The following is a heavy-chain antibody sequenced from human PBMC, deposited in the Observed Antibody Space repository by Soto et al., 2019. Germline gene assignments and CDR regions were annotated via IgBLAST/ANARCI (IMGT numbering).Heavy chain of an antibody. D-gene: IGHD6-13*01. J-gene: IGHJ6*02. CDR3: AKVTKRAAAGRYEYYKYGMDV. Sequence: PGGSLRLSCAASGFAFSTYALTWVRQAPGKGLEWVSVISGSGGSSYYAASVKGRFTISRDNSKNTLHLQMNGLRAEDTALYYCAKVTKRAAAGRYEYYKYGMDVWGQGTTVTVCS. V-gene: IGHV3-23*01. CDR1: GFAFSTYA. CDR2: ISGSGGSS.